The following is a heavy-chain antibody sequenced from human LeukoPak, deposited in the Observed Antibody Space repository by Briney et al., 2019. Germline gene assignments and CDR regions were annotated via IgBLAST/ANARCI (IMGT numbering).Heavy chain of an antibody. V-gene: IGHV3-15*01. CDR3: TTDYGGNFDY. CDR1: GFTFSNAW. Sequence: GGSLRLSCAASGFTFSNAWMSWVRQAPGKGLEWVGRIKSETDGGTTDYAAPVKGRFTISRDDSKNTLYLQMNSLKTEDTAVYYCTTDYGGNFDYWGQGTLVTVSS. J-gene: IGHJ4*02. CDR2: IKSETDGGTT. D-gene: IGHD4-23*01.